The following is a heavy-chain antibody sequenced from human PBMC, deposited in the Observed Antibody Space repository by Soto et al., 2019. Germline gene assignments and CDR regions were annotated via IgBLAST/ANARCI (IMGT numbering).Heavy chain of an antibody. CDR3: ATMAGTYPY. Sequence: PGGSLRLSCAASGFTFSTYAMSWIRQAPGKGLEWVSTVSGSGRSTFYADSVKGRFTISRDNSKNTLFLQMSSLRAEDTALYYCATMAGTYPYWGQGTLVTVSS. J-gene: IGHJ4*02. CDR1: GFTFSTYA. CDR2: VSGSGRST. V-gene: IGHV3-23*01. D-gene: IGHD1-26*01.